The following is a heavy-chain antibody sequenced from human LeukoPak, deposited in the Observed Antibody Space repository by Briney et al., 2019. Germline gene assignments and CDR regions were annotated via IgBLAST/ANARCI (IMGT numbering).Heavy chain of an antibody. CDR3: ARAGYSYGYGLYFDY. V-gene: IGHV1-69*13. CDR1: GGTFSSYA. D-gene: IGHD5-18*01. CDR2: IIPIFGTA. J-gene: IGHJ4*02. Sequence: SVKVSCKASGGTFSSYAISWVRQAPGQGLEWMGGIIPIFGTANYAQKFQGRVTITADESTSTAYMELSSLRSGDTAVYYCARAGYSYGYGLYFDYWGQGTLVTVSS.